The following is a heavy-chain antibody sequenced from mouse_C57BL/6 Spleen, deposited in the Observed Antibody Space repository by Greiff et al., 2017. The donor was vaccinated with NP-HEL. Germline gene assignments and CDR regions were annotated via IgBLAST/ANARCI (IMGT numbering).Heavy chain of an antibody. CDR1: GYTFTSYW. Sequence: VQLQQPGAELVRPGSSVKLSCKASGYTFTSYWMDWVKQRPGQGLEWIGNIYPSDSETHYNQKFKDKATLTVDKSSSTAYMQLSSLTSEDSAVYYGAGDAGGGFAYWGQGTLVTVSA. CDR2: IYPSDSET. V-gene: IGHV1-61*01. J-gene: IGHJ3*01. CDR3: AGDAGGGFAY.